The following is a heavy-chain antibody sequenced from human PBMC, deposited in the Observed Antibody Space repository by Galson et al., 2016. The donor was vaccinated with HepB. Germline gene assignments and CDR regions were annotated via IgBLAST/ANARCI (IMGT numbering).Heavy chain of an antibody. Sequence: SLRLSCAASEFAVSDNYMSWVRQAPGKGLEWVSLISGDGVTYYADSVKGRFTISRDHSDNCLYLQMNSLRAEDTAVYYCARRRGNTNFDYWGQGTLVTVSS. V-gene: IGHV3-53*01. CDR1: EFAVSDNY. J-gene: IGHJ4*02. CDR2: ISGDGVT. D-gene: IGHD3-10*01. CDR3: ARRRGNTNFDY.